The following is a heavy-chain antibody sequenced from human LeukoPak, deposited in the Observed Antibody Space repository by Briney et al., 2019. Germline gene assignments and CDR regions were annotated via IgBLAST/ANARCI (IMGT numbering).Heavy chain of an antibody. CDR1: GGSISSSSYY. CDR2: IYYSGST. J-gene: IGHJ6*03. V-gene: IGHV4-39*07. Sequence: SETLSLTCTVSGGSISSSSYYWGRIRQPPGKGLEWIGSIYYSGSTNYNPSLKSRVTISVDTSKNQFSLKLSSVTAADTAVYYCARGVRDIVVVPAADDGNYYYYYMDVWGKGTTVTVSS. CDR3: ARGVRDIVVVPAADDGNYYYYYMDV. D-gene: IGHD2-2*01.